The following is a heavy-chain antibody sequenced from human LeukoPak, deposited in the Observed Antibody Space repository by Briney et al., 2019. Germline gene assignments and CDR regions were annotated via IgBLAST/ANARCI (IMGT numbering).Heavy chain of an antibody. V-gene: IGHV1-18*04. CDR1: GFTFTSYG. D-gene: IGHD2/OR15-2a*01. CDR2: ISPYSGNT. Sequence: ASVKVSCKTSGFTFTSYGITWVRQAPGQGLEWMGWISPYSGNTKYAPKFQGRVTMTTDTSTSMAYMELRGLRSDDTAAYYCAKFTFTTLPLDVWGKGTTVTVSS. CDR3: AKFTFTTLPLDV. J-gene: IGHJ6*04.